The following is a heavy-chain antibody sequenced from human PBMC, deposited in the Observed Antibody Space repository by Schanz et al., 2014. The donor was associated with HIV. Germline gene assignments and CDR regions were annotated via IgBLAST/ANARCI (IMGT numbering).Heavy chain of an antibody. J-gene: IGHJ4*02. V-gene: IGHV3-23*01. CDR2: ISGSGGTI. CDR3: AKQVYASGTYSHFDN. D-gene: IGHD3-10*01. Sequence: EVQLLESGGGLVQPGGSLRLSCAASGFTFSSYGMSWVRQAPGKGLECVSFISGSGGTIYYADSVKGRFTISRDNSKNTLYLQMNSLRVEDTAVYFCAKQVYASGTYSHFDNWGQGTLVTVSS. CDR1: GFTFSSYG.